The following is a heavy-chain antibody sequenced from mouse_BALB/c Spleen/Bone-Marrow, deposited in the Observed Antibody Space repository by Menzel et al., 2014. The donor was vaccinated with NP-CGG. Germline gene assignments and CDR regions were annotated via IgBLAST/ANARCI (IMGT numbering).Heavy chain of an antibody. J-gene: IGHJ4*01. V-gene: IGHV5-12-2*01. CDR2: ITNGGGAT. Sequence: EVKVVESGGGLVQPGGSLKLSCAASGFTFNSNAMSWVRQTPEKRLEWVAYITNGGGATYYLDTATGRFTISRDSAKNTQYLQMSSLKSEDTAMYDCARQRYPFYAMDYWGQGTSVTVSS. CDR1: GFTFNSNA. D-gene: IGHD2-14*01. CDR3: ARQRYPFYAMDY.